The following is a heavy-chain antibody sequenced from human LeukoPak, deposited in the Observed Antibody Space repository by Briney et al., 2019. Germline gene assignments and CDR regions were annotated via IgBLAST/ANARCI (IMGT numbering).Heavy chain of an antibody. CDR1: GGSISSGSYY. J-gene: IGHJ6*03. CDR3: ARAQTCSGGSCYSWYYYYYMDV. V-gene: IGHV4-61*02. Sequence: SQTLSLTCTVSGGSISSGSYYWSRIRQPAGKGLEWIGRIYTSGSTNYNPSLKRRVTISVDTSKRQFSLKLSSVTAADTAVYYCARAQTCSGGSCYSWYYYYYMDVWGKGTTVTVSS. CDR2: IYTSGST. D-gene: IGHD2-15*01.